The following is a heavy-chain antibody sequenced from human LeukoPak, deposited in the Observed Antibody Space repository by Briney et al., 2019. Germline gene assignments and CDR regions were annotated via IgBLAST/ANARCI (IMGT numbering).Heavy chain of an antibody. V-gene: IGHV3-9*01. CDR3: AKDQYYYGSGSYPY. D-gene: IGHD3-10*01. CDR2: ISWNSGSI. CDR1: GFTFDDYA. J-gene: IGHJ4*02. Sequence: GRSLRLSCAASGFTFDDYAMHWVRQASGKGLEWVSGISWNSGSIGYADSVKGRFTISRDNAKNSLYLQMNSLRAEDTALYYCAKDQYYYGSGSYPYWGQGTLVTVSS.